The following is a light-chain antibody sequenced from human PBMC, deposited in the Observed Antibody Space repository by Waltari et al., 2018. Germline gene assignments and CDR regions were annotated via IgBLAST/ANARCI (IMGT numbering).Light chain of an antibody. J-gene: IGLJ2*01. CDR2: LRSDGSH. V-gene: IGLV4-69*01. CDR3: QTWGTGIQV. CDR1: SGHSNFA. Sequence: QLVLTQSPSASASLGASVKLTCTLSSGHSNFAIAWHQQQPEKGPRYLMKLRSDGSHSKGDGIPDRFSGSSSGAGRYLTISSLQSEDEADYYCQTWGTGIQVFGGGTKLTVL.